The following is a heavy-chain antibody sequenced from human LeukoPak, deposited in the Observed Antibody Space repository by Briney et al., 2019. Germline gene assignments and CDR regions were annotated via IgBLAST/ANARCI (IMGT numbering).Heavy chain of an antibody. CDR1: GFSLSTRGVG. J-gene: IGHJ5*02. Sequence: SGPTLLQPTPTLTLTFTFSGFSLSTRGVGVGWIRQPPVKALEWLTLNYWDDDKRYSPSLKSRLTITKDTSKNQVVLTMTNMDPVDTATYYCAHRRHRVAAISGWFDPWGQGTLVTVSS. CDR2: NYWDDDK. CDR3: AHRRHRVAAISGWFDP. D-gene: IGHD2-15*01. V-gene: IGHV2-5*02.